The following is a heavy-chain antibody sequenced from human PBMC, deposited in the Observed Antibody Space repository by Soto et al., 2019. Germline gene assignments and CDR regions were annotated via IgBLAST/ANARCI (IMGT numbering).Heavy chain of an antibody. J-gene: IGHJ4*02. CDR3: AKDSGLTGHSFDY. D-gene: IGHD3-9*01. Sequence: QVQLVESGGGVVQPGRSLRLSCEASGFTFSTYVMHWVRQAPGKGLEWVAVIWSDGSNKYYADSVKGRFTISRDNSKNTLYLQMNSLRGEDTAVYYCAKDSGLTGHSFDYWGQGTLITVSS. CDR2: IWSDGSNK. V-gene: IGHV3-33*06. CDR1: GFTFSTYV.